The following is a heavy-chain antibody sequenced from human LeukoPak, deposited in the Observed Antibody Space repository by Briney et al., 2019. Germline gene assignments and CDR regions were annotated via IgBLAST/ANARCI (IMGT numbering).Heavy chain of an antibody. J-gene: IGHJ3*02. CDR2: IYYTGST. CDR3: AREKPSVGNDAFDI. D-gene: IGHD7-27*01. V-gene: IGHV4-31*03. CDR1: GSSISSGNYY. Sequence: PSQTLSLTCTVSGSSISSGNYYWSWIRRRPGTGLEWIGYIYYTGSTYYNPSLKSRVTISVDTSKNQFSLELNSMTAADAAVYYCAREKPSVGNDAFDIWGQGTMVTVSS.